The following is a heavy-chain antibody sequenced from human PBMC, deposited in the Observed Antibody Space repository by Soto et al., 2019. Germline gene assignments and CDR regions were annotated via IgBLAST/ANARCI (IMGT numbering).Heavy chain of an antibody. V-gene: IGHV5-51*01. CDR1: GYNFAGYW. Sequence: LGESLKISCKGSGYNFAGYWIAWVRQMPGKGLELMGIIDPSDSDTRYKPSFQGQVTISADKSISSAYLQWSSLRASDTAMYYCASGGVSPRSFDYWGQGTRVTVSS. J-gene: IGHJ4*02. CDR3: ASGGVSPRSFDY. D-gene: IGHD3-3*01. CDR2: IDPSDSDT.